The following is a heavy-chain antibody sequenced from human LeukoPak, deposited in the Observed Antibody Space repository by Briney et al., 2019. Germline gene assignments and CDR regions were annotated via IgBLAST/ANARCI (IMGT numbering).Heavy chain of an antibody. CDR1: GFTFSSYA. V-gene: IGHV3-30-3*01. CDR3: ARPSHPKTNGWYYFFGMDV. Sequence: PGGSLRLSCAASGFTFSSYAMHWVRQAPGKGLEWVAVISYDGSNKYYADSVKGRFTISRDNSKNTLYLQMNSLRVEDTAVYYCARPSHPKTNGWYYFFGMDVWGQGTTVTVSS. D-gene: IGHD6-19*01. CDR2: ISYDGSNK. J-gene: IGHJ6*02.